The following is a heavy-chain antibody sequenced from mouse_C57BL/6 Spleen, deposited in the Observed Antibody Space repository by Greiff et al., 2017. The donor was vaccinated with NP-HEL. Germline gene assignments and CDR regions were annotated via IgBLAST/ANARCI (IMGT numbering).Heavy chain of an antibody. J-gene: IGHJ1*03. CDR1: GYTFPSYW. CDR3: ARNPTKNYGSFYWYFDV. CDR2: LDPSDSYT. Sequence: QVQLQQPGAELVMPGASVKLSCKASGYTFPSYWMHWVKQRPGQGLEWIGELDPSDSYTNYNQKFKGKSTLTVDKSSSTAYMQLSSLTSEDSAVYYCARNPTKNYGSFYWYFDVWGTGTTVTVSS. D-gene: IGHD1-1*01. V-gene: IGHV1-69*01.